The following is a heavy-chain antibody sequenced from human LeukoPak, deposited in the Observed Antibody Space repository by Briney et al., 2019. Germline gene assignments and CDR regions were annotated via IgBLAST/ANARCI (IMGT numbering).Heavy chain of an antibody. CDR1: GFIFSDYA. D-gene: IGHD4-23*01. CDR3: ARDFGGLRWNYYFDY. V-gene: IGHV3-30*04. J-gene: IGHJ4*02. CDR2: ISHDATNE. Sequence: GKSLRLSCVASGFIFSDYAMHWVRQAPGKGLGWMAIISHDATNEYHADSVKGRFTISRDNSKNTLYLQMNSLIPEDTAVYLCARDFGGLRWNYYFDYWGQGTLVTVSS.